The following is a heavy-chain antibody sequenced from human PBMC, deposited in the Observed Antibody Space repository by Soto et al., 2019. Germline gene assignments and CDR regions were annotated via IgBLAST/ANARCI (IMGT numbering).Heavy chain of an antibody. Sequence: GGSLKLSSAASGLTFSSYSMNWVRQAPGKGLEWVSSISSTTNYKYYADSVKGRFTISRDNAKNSLYLQMNSLRAEDTAVYYCARAPDYYDSIFYYYEHHRAAFDIWGQRTTVIV. D-gene: IGHD3-22*01. CDR1: GLTFSSYS. J-gene: IGHJ3*02. CDR3: ARAPDYYDSIFYYYEHHRAAFDI. CDR2: ISSTTNYK. V-gene: IGHV3-21*01.